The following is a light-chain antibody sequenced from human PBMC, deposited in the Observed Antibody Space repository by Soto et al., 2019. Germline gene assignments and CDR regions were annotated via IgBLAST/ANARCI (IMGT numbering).Light chain of an antibody. CDR1: QSVNSW. V-gene: IGKV1-5*01. J-gene: IGKJ4*01. Sequence: DIQMTQSPSTLSAFVGDRVTITCRASQSVNSWLAWYQQRPGKAPKLLIYDASTLESGVPSRFSGSGSGTEFTLTISSLQPDDFATYYCHQYNSYHTFGGGTQ. CDR2: DAS. CDR3: HQYNSYHT.